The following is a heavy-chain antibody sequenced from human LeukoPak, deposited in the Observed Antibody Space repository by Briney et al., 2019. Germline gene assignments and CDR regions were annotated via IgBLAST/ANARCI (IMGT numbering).Heavy chain of an antibody. CDR1: GGSFSDYF. D-gene: IGHD3-22*01. Sequence: ETLSLTCAVYGGSFSDYFWSWIRQPPGKGLEWIGEISHSGSTTYNPSLRSRVTISGDTSKKQFSLKLSSVTAADTAVYYCVTYYYGSSAPKRNYWGQGILVTVSS. J-gene: IGHJ4*02. CDR3: VTYYYGSSAPKRNY. V-gene: IGHV4-34*01. CDR2: ISHSGST.